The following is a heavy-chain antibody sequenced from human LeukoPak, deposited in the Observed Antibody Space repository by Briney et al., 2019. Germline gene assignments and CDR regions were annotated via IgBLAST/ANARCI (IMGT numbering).Heavy chain of an antibody. V-gene: IGHV4-30-4*07. Sequence: SETLSLTCAVSGGSISSGGYSWSWIRQPPGKGLEWIGYIYYSGSTYYNPSLKSRVTISVDTSKNQFSLKLSSVTAADTAVYYCARVLKMVVAALDAFDIWGQGTMVTVSS. CDR3: ARVLKMVVAALDAFDI. CDR2: IYYSGST. D-gene: IGHD2-15*01. CDR1: GGSISSGGYS. J-gene: IGHJ3*02.